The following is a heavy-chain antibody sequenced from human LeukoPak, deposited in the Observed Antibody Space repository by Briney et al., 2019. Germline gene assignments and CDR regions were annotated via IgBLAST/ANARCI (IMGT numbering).Heavy chain of an antibody. V-gene: IGHV4-39*01. CDR1: GASISGGTYY. J-gene: IGHJ4*02. CDR2: IYYTGST. D-gene: IGHD1-26*01. Sequence: PAETLSLTCSVSGASISGGTYYWGWIRQPPGKGLEWIGSIYYTGSTYDNPSLKSRVTISVDTSKNQFSLKLSSVTAADTAVYYCARRGGSGRAFDYWGQGTLVTVSS. CDR3: ARRGGSGRAFDY.